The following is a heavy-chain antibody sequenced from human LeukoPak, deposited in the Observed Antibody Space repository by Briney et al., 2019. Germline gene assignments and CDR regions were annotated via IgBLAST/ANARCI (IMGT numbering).Heavy chain of an antibody. CDR3: ARKDSYDSRSFDS. CDR2: IYYSGST. V-gene: IGHV4-59*08. J-gene: IGHJ4*02. CDR1: GGSISSYY. D-gene: IGHD5-18*01. Sequence: SETLSLTCTVSGGSISSYYWSWIRQPPGKGLEWIGYIYYSGSTNYNPSLRSRVTISVDTSENQFSLKLSSVTAADTAVYYCARKDSYDSRSFDSWGQGALVTVSS.